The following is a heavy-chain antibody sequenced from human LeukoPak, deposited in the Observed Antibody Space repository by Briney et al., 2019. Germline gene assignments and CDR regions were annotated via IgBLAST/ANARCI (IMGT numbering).Heavy chain of an antibody. CDR2: FYTSGST. Sequence: SETLSLTCTVSGGSISSYYWSWIRQPAGKGLEWIGRFYTSGSTNYNPSLKSRVTMSVDTSKNQFSLKLSSVTAADTAVYYCAGYARSGYWAYYYYYMDVWGKGTTVTVSS. CDR1: GGSISSYY. J-gene: IGHJ6*03. V-gene: IGHV4-4*07. D-gene: IGHD3-3*01. CDR3: AGYARSGYWAYYYYYMDV.